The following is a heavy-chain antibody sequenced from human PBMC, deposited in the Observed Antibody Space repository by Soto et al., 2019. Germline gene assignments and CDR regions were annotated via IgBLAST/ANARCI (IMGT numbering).Heavy chain of an antibody. V-gene: IGHV3-21*01. D-gene: IGHD1-1*01. CDR3: ARGERTTVYYYYYYGMDV. CDR2: ISSSSSYI. J-gene: IGHJ6*02. CDR1: GFTFSSYS. Sequence: EVQLVESGGGLVKPGGSLRLSCAASGFTFSSYSMNWVRQAPGKGLEWVSSISSSSSYIYYADSVKGRFTISRDNAKNSLYLQMNSLRAEDTAVYYCARGERTTVYYYYYYGMDVWGQGTTVTVSS.